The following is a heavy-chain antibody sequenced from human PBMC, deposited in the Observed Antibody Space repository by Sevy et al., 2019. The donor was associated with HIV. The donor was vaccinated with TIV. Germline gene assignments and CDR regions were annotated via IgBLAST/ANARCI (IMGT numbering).Heavy chain of an antibody. CDR1: GDSLTTNDYF. Sequence: SETLSLTCTISGDSLTTNDYFLTLIRQSPGEGLEWIGYLYYSGSTAYNPSLKSRVSISTDTTKGHFSLNLNSVTGADTAIYYCARAVGFTRGAFDIWGQGITVTVSS. CDR3: ARAVGFTRGAFDI. V-gene: IGHV4-30-4*01. D-gene: IGHD3-10*01. CDR2: LYYSGST. J-gene: IGHJ3*02.